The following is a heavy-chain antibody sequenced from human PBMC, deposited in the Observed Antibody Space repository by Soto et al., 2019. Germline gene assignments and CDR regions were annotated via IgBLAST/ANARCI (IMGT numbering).Heavy chain of an antibody. Sequence: EVQLLESGGGLVQPGGSLRLSCAASGFTFSSYAMSWVRQAPGKGLEWVSAITGSGDSTYYADSVKGRFTVSRDNSKKTLYLQMNSLRAEDTAVYYFANVVVFTIREGFDYWGLGTLVTVSS. D-gene: IGHD3-3*01. CDR1: GFTFSSYA. CDR3: ANVVVFTIREGFDY. CDR2: ITGSGDST. J-gene: IGHJ4*02. V-gene: IGHV3-23*01.